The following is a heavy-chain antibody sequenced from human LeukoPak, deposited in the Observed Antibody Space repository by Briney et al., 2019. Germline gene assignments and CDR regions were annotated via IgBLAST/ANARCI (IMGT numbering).Heavy chain of an antibody. Sequence: KTSETLSLTCALSGGSFSGYFCSWIRQSPGKGLEWIGEITDTGIPNYNPSLKNRGTISVDTSKNQFSLRLTSVTAADTAVYYCASERRSGGYYSGTNNPFDVWGQGTMVTVSS. CDR1: GGSFSGYF. CDR2: ITDTGIP. D-gene: IGHD3-22*01. V-gene: IGHV4-34*01. CDR3: ASERRSGGYYSGTNNPFDV. J-gene: IGHJ3*01.